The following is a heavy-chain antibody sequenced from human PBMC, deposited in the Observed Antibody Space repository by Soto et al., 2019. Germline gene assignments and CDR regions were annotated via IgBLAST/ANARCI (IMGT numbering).Heavy chain of an antibody. J-gene: IGHJ1*01. D-gene: IGHD3-9*01. CDR3: ATGEGGNVLRFFDWFF. V-gene: IGHV4-61*01. CDR1: GGSVSSGSYY. CDR2: IYYSGST. Sequence: SETLSLTCTVSGGSVSSGSYYWSWIRQPPGKGLECIGYIYYSGSTNYNPSLKSRVTISVDTSKNQFSLKLSSATAADTAVYYCATGEGGNVLRFFDWFFWGRGTLVTVSS.